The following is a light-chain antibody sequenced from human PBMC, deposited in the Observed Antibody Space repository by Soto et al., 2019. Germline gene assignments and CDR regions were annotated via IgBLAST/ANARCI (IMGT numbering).Light chain of an antibody. V-gene: IGLV2-14*01. CDR1: SSDVSGYNY. CDR2: DVS. Sequence: QSVLTQPASVSGSPGQSITISCTGTSSDVSGYNYVSWCQQHPGKAPKLMIYDVSNRPSGVSNRFSGSKSGNTASLTISGLQAEDEADYYCSSYTSSSTLVVFGTGTKVTVL. CDR3: SSYTSSSTLVV. J-gene: IGLJ1*01.